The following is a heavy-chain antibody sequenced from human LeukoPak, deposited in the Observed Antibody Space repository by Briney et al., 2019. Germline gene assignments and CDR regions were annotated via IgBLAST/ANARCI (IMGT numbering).Heavy chain of an antibody. V-gene: IGHV1-8*01. D-gene: IGHD3-3*01. J-gene: IGHJ5*02. CDR3: ARDLKYYDFWSGYDRWFDP. CDR2: MNPNSGNT. CDR1: GYTFTSYD. Sequence: ASVKVSCKASGYTFTSYDINWVRQATGQGLEWMGWMNPNSGNTGYAQKFQGRVTMTRNTSISTAYMELSSLRSEDTAVYYCARDLKYYDFWSGYDRWFDPWGQGTLVTVSS.